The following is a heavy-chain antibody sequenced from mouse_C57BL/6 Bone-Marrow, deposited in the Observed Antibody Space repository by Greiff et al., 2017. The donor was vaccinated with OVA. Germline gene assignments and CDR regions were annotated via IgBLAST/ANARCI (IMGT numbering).Heavy chain of an antibody. V-gene: IGHV1-59*01. D-gene: IGHD2-1*01. Sequence: QVQLQQPGAELVRPGTSVKLSCKASGYTFTSYWMHWVKQRPGQGLEWIGVIDPSDSYTNYNQKFKGKATLTVDTSSSTAYMQLSSLTSEDSAVYYCAREDGNPYAMDYWGQGTSVTVSS. CDR2: IDPSDSYT. CDR1: GYTFTSYW. CDR3: AREDGNPYAMDY. J-gene: IGHJ4*01.